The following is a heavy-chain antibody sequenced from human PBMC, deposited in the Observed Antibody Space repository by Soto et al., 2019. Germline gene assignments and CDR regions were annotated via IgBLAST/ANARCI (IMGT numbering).Heavy chain of an antibody. CDR3: ARDWSRDARGAFDI. CDR2: ISAYNGNT. J-gene: IGHJ3*02. CDR1: GYTFTTYA. Sequence: ASVKVSCKASGYTFTTYAIAWVRQAPGQGLEWVGWISAYNGNTNYAQKLQGRVTMTTDTSTSTAYMELRSLRSDDTAVYYCARDWSRDARGAFDIWGQGTMVTVSS. V-gene: IGHV1-18*01.